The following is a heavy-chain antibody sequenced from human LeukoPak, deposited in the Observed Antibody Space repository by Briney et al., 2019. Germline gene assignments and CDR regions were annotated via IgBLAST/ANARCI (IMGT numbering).Heavy chain of an antibody. J-gene: IGHJ6*03. CDR3: ARDYYDFWSCFTWGYYYYYYYMDV. Sequence: ASVKVSCKASGYTFTGYYMHWVRQAPGQGLEWMGCINPNRGCTNYAQKFQGRVTMTRDTSIRTAYMELSRLRSDDTAVYYCARDYYDFWSCFTWGYYYYYYYMDVWGKGTTVTVSS. CDR2: INPNRGCT. V-gene: IGHV1-2*02. D-gene: IGHD3-3*01. CDR1: GYTFTGYY.